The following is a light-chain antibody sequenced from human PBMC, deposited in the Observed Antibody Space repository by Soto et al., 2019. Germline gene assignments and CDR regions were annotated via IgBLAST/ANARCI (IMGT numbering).Light chain of an antibody. V-gene: IGKV3-15*01. J-gene: IGKJ4*01. CDR1: QSVGSQ. Sequence: EIVLTQSPATLSVSPGERVTLSCRASQSVGSQLAWYQQKPGHAPRLFIYDASTRATGIPARFSGSGSGTEFSLTICSLQSEDSAVYSCQQYSNWPVTFGGGTKVEI. CDR2: DAS. CDR3: QQYSNWPVT.